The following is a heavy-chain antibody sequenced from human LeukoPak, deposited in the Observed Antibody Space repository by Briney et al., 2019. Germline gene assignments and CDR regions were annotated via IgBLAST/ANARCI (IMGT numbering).Heavy chain of an antibody. J-gene: IGHJ5*02. D-gene: IGHD6-19*01. Sequence: SRTLSLTCTVPGGSISSGGYYWSWIRQHPGKGLEWIGYIYYSGSTYYNPSLKSRVTISVDTSKNQFSLKLSSVTAADTAVYYCARGVGSGWYWFDPWGQGTLVTVSS. CDR3: ARGVGSGWYWFDP. CDR2: IYYSGST. V-gene: IGHV4-31*03. CDR1: GGSISSGGYY.